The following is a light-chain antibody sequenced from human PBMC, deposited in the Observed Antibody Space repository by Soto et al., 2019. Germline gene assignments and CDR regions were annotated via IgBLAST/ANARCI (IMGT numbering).Light chain of an antibody. CDR1: GSNIGAPYD. V-gene: IGLV1-40*01. J-gene: IGLJ1*01. CDR3: QSYDSRLSGYV. CDR2: GST. Sequence: QSVLTQPPSLSGAPGQRVTISCTGSGSNIGAPYDVHWYQHLPGTAPKLLIYGSTNRPSGVPGRFSGSKSGTSASLAITGLQAEDEADYYCQSYDSRLSGYVFGAGTKATVL.